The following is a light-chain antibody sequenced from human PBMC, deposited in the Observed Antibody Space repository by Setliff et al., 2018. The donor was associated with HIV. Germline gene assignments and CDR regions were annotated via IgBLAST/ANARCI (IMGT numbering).Light chain of an antibody. CDR1: SSDVGAYNF. J-gene: IGLJ1*01. CDR3: SSYTRTLNPFV. CDR2: EVS. V-gene: IGLV2-14*01. Sequence: QSALTQPASVSGSPGQSITISCTATSSDVGAYNFVSWYQQHPGKAPKLMIYEVSNRPSGVSNRFSGSKSGNTASLTISGLQAEDEADYFCSSYTRTLNPFVFGTGTKVTVL.